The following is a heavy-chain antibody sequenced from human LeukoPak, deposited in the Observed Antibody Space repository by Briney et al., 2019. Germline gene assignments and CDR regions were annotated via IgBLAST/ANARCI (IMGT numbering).Heavy chain of an antibody. D-gene: IGHD1-26*01. V-gene: IGHV3-11*01. CDR1: GFTFRHYL. J-gene: IGHJ4*02. CDR2: IDADGETV. CDR3: ARASHSWN. Sequence: GGSLRLSCAASGFTFRHYLMSWIRQAPGKGLEWISYIDADGETVYYADSVKGRFTSSRDNAKNSLYLQMTSLRPEDTAVYYCARASHSWNWGQGTLVTVSS.